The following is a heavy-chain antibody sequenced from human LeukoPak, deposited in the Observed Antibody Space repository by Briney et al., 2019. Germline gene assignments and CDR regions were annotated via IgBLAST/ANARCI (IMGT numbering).Heavy chain of an antibody. CDR2: IYSGGST. D-gene: IGHD1-26*01. J-gene: IGHJ6*03. CDR3: AKNRGAGSHYYYHMNV. V-gene: IGHV3-53*01. Sequence: LPGGSLRLSCAASGFTVSSNYMSWVRQAPGKGLEWVSVIYSGGSTYYADSVKGRFTISRDNSKNTLYLQLNSLRVEDTAVYYCAKNRGAGSHYYYHMNVWGKGTTVTVSS. CDR1: GFTVSSNY.